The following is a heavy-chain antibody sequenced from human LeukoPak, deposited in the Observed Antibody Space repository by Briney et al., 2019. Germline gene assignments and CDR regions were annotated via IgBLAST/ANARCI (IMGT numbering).Heavy chain of an antibody. Sequence: PGGSLRLSCAASGLTFSSYAMNWVRQASGKGLEWVSGINENGRKTYYADSVKGRFSISRDNSKNTLYLQMSDLGAEDTAVYFCAKITMARTPNYWGQGTLVTVSS. J-gene: IGHJ4*02. V-gene: IGHV3-23*01. CDR2: INENGRKT. CDR1: GLTFSSYA. CDR3: AKITMARTPNY. D-gene: IGHD3-10*01.